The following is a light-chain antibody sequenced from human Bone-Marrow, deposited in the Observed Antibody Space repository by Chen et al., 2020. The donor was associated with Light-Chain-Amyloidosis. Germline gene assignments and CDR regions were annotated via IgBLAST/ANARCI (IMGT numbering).Light chain of an antibody. Sequence: ELTQPPSVSGTPGQRITISCSGSRSNIGINHVYWYQQLPGTAPKLFMYKSDQRPSGVPDRFAGSKSGGSASMAISGLRSEDEADYYWAAWDDRLNGWVFGGGTKLTV. CDR2: KSD. J-gene: IGLJ3*02. V-gene: IGLV1-47*01. CDR1: RSNIGINH. CDR3: AAWDDRLNGWV.